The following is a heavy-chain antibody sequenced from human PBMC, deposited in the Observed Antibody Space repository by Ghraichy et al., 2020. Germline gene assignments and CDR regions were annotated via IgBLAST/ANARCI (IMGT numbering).Heavy chain of an antibody. J-gene: IGHJ3*02. Sequence: GGSLRLSCVASGFTFSTYDMHWVRQATGSGPDWVSYIGTTGDTYYADSVKGRFTISRENAKNSLYLQMNSLRAGDTGVYYCARRRPGLTFDIWGQGTRVTVSS. D-gene: IGHD3/OR15-3a*01. CDR3: ARRRPGLTFDI. V-gene: IGHV3-13*01. CDR2: IGTTGDT. CDR1: GFTFSTYD.